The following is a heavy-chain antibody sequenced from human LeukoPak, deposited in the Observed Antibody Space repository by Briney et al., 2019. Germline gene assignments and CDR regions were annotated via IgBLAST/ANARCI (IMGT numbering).Heavy chain of an antibody. CDR2: IKQDGSEK. Sequence: GGSLRLSCAASGFTFSNFWMNWVRQAPGKGLEWVAIIKQDGSEKYYVDSVKGRFTISRDNAKNSVYLQMNSLRAEDTAVYYCATANVYYYGSGTDYWGQGNLVTVSS. CDR3: ATANVYYYGSGTDY. D-gene: IGHD3-10*01. CDR1: GFTFSNFW. J-gene: IGHJ4*02. V-gene: IGHV3-7*01.